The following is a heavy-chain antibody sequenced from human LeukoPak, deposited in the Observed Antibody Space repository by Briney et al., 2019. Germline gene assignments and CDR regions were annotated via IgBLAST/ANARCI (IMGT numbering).Heavy chain of an antibody. CDR3: ARETRLHSGSYSNDAFDI. Sequence: PSETLSLTCTVSGGSISSYYWSWIRQPPGKGLEWIGYISYSGSTDYNPSLKSRVTISLDTTKNQFSLRLSSVTAADTAVYYCARETRLHSGSYSNDAFDIWGQGTMVTVSS. D-gene: IGHD1-26*01. J-gene: IGHJ3*02. V-gene: IGHV4-59*01. CDR1: GGSISSYY. CDR2: ISYSGST.